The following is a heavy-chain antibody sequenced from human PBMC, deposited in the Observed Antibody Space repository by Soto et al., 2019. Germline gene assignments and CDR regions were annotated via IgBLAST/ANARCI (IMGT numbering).Heavy chain of an antibody. CDR3: AKADGEQWLVPHLDN. Sequence: EVQLLESGGGVVQPGGSLRLSCVASGFNFKKFAMAWVRQAPGEGLEWVSGISCCGGSTSYAASVKGRFSIARDDSKNTLSLQMNSLRVEDTAQYYCAKADGEQWLVPHLDNWGQGTLVTVS. CDR1: GFNFKKFA. D-gene: IGHD6-19*01. CDR2: ISCCGGST. V-gene: IGHV3-23*01. J-gene: IGHJ4*02.